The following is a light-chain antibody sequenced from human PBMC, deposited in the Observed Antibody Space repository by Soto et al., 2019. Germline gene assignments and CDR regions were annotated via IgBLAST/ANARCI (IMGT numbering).Light chain of an antibody. CDR2: RDS. Sequence: SYELTQPLSVSVALGQTARITCGGNNIGSKNVHWYQQKPGQAPVLVIYRDSNRPSGIPERFSGSNSGNTATLTVSRAQAGDEADYYCQVLDSSTGGVFGGGTKLTVL. CDR3: QVLDSSTGGV. V-gene: IGLV3-9*01. CDR1: NIGSKN. J-gene: IGLJ2*01.